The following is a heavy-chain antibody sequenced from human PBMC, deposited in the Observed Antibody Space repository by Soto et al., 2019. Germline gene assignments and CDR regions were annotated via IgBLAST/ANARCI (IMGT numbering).Heavy chain of an antibody. CDR1: GFTFSDYY. CDR2: ISSSGSTI. CDR3: AHSSSWYRSFDY. J-gene: IGHJ4*02. Sequence: GGSLRLSCAASGFTFSDYYMSWIRQAPGKGLEWVSYISSSGSTIYYADSLKSRLTITKDTSKNQVVLTMTNMDPVDTATYYCAHSSSWYRSFDYWGQGTLVTVSS. D-gene: IGHD6-13*01. V-gene: IGHV3-11*01.